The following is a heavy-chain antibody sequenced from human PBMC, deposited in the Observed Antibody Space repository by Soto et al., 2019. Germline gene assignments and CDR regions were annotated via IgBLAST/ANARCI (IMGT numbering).Heavy chain of an antibody. V-gene: IGHV3-23*01. CDR3: AKDREYSSGWYVFDY. J-gene: IGHJ4*02. CDR2: ISGSGGST. Sequence: XGSLRLSCAASGFTFSSYAMSWVRQAPGKGLEWVSAISGSGGSTYYADSVKGRFTISRDNSKNTLYLQMNSLRAEDTAVYYCAKDREYSSGWYVFDYWGQGTLVTVSS. D-gene: IGHD6-19*01. CDR1: GFTFSSYA.